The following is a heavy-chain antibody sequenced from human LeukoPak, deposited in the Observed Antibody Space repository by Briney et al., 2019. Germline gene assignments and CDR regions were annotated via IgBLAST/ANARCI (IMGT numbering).Heavy chain of an antibody. J-gene: IGHJ4*02. Sequence: QPGRSLRLSCAASGFSFSSHGMHWVRQAPGKGLEWVSGISDGGSRTYYADSVKGRFTISRDDSKNTLYLQMNSLRAEDTAVYYCAKVQLGIGVDYWGQGTLVTVSS. V-gene: IGHV3-23*01. CDR3: AKVQLGIGVDY. D-gene: IGHD7-27*01. CDR1: GFSFSSHG. CDR2: ISDGGSRT.